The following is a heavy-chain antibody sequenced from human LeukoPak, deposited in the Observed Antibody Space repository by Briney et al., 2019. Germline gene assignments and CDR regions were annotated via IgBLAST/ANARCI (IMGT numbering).Heavy chain of an antibody. CDR2: FDPEDGET. J-gene: IGHJ4*02. CDR1: GYTLTELS. Sequence: ASVKVSCKVSGYTLTELSMHWVRQAPGKGLEWMGGFDPEDGETIYAQKFQGRVTMTEDTSTDTAYMELSSLRSEDTAVYYCATHYYDSSSYYYTFDYWGQGTLVTVSS. V-gene: IGHV1-24*01. D-gene: IGHD3-22*01. CDR3: ATHYYDSSSYYYTFDY.